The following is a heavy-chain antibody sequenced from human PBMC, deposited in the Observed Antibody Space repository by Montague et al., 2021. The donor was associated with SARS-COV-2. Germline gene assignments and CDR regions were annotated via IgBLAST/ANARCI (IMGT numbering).Heavy chain of an antibody. Sequence: SETLSLTCTVSGDSISSSSYSWGWIRQPPGKGLEWIGSVHYSGXPXYXXXXKGRVTIYVDTSKNQLSLKLSSVTAADTAVYYCTRHVHMTWPEPSPGFDYWGQGTLVTVSS. CDR1: GDSISSSSYS. V-gene: IGHV4-39*01. CDR3: TRHVHMTWPEPSPGFDY. J-gene: IGHJ4*02. D-gene: IGHD1-1*01. CDR2: VHYSGXP.